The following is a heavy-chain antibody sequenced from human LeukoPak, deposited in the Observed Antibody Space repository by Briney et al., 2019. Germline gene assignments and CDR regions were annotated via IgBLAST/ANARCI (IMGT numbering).Heavy chain of an antibody. CDR2: IKSDGST. J-gene: IGHJ1*01. V-gene: IGHV3-74*01. D-gene: IGHD3-3*01. CDR3: ARAPSEIGGYYPEYFRH. CDR1: GFTFSTCW. Sequence: GGSLRPSCAASGFTFSTCWMHWVRQAPGKGLVWVSRIKSDGSTNYADSVKGRFTISRDNAKNTLSLQMNSLRPEDTGVYYCARAPSEIGGYYPEYFRHWGQGTLVTVSS.